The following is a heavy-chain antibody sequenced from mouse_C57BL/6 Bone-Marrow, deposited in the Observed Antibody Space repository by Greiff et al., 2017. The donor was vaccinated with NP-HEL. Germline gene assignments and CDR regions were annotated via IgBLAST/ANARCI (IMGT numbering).Heavy chain of an antibody. V-gene: IGHV5-17*01. CDR1: GFTFTDYG. CDR3: AWLDY. Sequence: EVQLVQPGGGLVKPGGSLKLSCAASGFTFTDYGMHWVRQAPEKGLEWVAYISSGSSTIYYADTLKGRYTISRDNAKNTLFLQLTSLRAEDTAMYYCAWLDYWGQGTTVTVSA. CDR2: ISSGSSTI. J-gene: IGHJ2*01.